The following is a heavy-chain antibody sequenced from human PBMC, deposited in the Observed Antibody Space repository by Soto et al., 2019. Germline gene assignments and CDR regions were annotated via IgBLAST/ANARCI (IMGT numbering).Heavy chain of an antibody. CDR3: ARGPAMGYYYYYGMDV. Sequence: SETLSLTCAVYGGSFSGYYWSWIRQPPGKGLEWIGEINHSGSTNYNPSLKSRVTISVDTSKNQFSLKLSSVTAADTAVYYCARGPAMGYYYYYGMDVWGQGTTVTVS. CDR1: GGSFSGYY. J-gene: IGHJ6*02. D-gene: IGHD5-18*01. V-gene: IGHV4-34*01. CDR2: INHSGST.